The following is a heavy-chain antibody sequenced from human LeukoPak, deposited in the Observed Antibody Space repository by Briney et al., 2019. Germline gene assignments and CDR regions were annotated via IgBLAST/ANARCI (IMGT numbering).Heavy chain of an antibody. J-gene: IGHJ6*02. D-gene: IGHD5-18*01. V-gene: IGHV1-18*01. CDR1: GYTFTSYG. CDR3: ARIGDTAMVPTYYYYGMDV. Sequence: ASVKVSCKASGYTFTSYGISWVRQAPGQGLEWMGWISAYNGNTNYAQKFQGRVTMTRDTSISTAYMELSRLRSDDTAVYYCARIGDTAMVPTYYYYGMDVWGQGTTVTVSS. CDR2: ISAYNGNT.